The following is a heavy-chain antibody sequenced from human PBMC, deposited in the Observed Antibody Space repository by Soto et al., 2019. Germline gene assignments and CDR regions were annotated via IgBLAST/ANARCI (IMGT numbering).Heavy chain of an antibody. CDR1: GYTLTSYA. CDR2: INAGNGNT. V-gene: IGHV1-3*01. J-gene: IGHJ6*02. D-gene: IGHD2-2*02. Sequence: ASVKVSCKASGYTLTSYAMHWVRQAPGQRLEWMGWINAGNGNTKYSQKFQGRVTITRDTSASTAYMELSSLRSEDTAVYYCAREIGAPRGYCSSTSCYNDYYYYGMDVWGQGTTVTVSS. CDR3: AREIGAPRGYCSSTSCYNDYYYYGMDV.